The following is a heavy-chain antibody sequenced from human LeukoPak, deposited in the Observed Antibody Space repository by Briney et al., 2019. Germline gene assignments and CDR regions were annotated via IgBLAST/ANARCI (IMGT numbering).Heavy chain of an antibody. D-gene: IGHD2-2*01. CDR1: GFTFSNAW. Sequence: GGSLRLSCAASGFTFSNAWMSWVRQAPGKGLEWVGRIKSKSDGGTADHAAPVKGRFTISRDDSKSTLYLQMNSLKTEDTAVYYCTTYRTGYSDYWGQGTLVTVSS. CDR2: IKSKSDGGTA. V-gene: IGHV3-15*01. J-gene: IGHJ4*02. CDR3: TTYRTGYSDY.